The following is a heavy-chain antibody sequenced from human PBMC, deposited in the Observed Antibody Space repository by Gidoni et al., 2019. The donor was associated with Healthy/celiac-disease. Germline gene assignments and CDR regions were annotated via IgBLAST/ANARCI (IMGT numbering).Heavy chain of an antibody. CDR3: ARETLMRIAARRYYFDY. V-gene: IGHV7-4-1*02. CDR1: GYTFTSYA. Sequence: QVQLVQSGSELKKPGASVKVSCKASGYTFTSYALKWVRQAPGQGLEWMGWINTITGNPTYAQGFTGRFVFSLDTSVSTAYLQISSLKAEDTAVYYCARETLMRIAARRYYFDYWGQGTLVTVSS. J-gene: IGHJ4*02. D-gene: IGHD6-6*01. CDR2: INTITGNP.